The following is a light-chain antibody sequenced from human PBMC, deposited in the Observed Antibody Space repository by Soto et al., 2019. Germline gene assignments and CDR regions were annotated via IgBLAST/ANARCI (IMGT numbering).Light chain of an antibody. CDR2: VAS. Sequence: IQMTKSPSSVSAYVEDRVTITCLASQSISRYLNWYQQKPGKAPNLLIYVASSLQSEVPSRFSGSGSGTDFTLTITSLQPEDFATYFCQLCYRNPITSCQVTRPEV. CDR3: QLCYRNPIT. V-gene: IGKV1-39*01. J-gene: IGKJ5*01. CDR1: QSISRY.